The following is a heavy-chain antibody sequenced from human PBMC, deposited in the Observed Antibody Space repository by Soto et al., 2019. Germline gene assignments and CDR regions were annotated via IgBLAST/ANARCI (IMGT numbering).Heavy chain of an antibody. V-gene: IGHV3-15*07. CDR3: TTVGSSSWYAFFSGGMDV. CDR2: IKSKTDGGTT. J-gene: IGHJ6*02. Sequence: EVQLVESGGGLVKPGGSLRLSCAASGFTFSNAWMNWVRQAPGKGLEWVGRIKSKTDGGTTDYAAPVKGRFTISRDDSKNTLYLQMNSLKTEDTAVYYCTTVGSSSWYAFFSGGMDVWGQGTTITVSS. D-gene: IGHD6-13*01. CDR1: GFTFSNAW.